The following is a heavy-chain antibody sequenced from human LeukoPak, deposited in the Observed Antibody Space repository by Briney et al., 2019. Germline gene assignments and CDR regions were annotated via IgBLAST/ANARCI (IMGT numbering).Heavy chain of an antibody. Sequence: SVKVSCKASGGTSSSYAISWVRQAPGQGLEWMGRIIPILGIANYAQKFQGRVTITADKSTSTAYMELSSLRSEDTAVYYCARGVISSSSRSDWGQGTLVTVSS. J-gene: IGHJ4*02. CDR3: ARGVISSSSRSD. CDR1: GGTSSSYA. CDR2: IIPILGIA. D-gene: IGHD6-6*01. V-gene: IGHV1-69*04.